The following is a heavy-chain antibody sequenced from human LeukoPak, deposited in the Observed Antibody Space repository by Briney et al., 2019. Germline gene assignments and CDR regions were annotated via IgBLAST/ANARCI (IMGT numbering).Heavy chain of an antibody. J-gene: IGHJ5*02. CDR3: ARDRPYGDYVGGFDA. V-gene: IGHV3-33*01. CDR2: TWDDGTSK. CDR1: GFTLSDYA. Sequence: GRSLRLSCGASGFTLSDYAMHWVRQAPGKGLEWVAVTWDDGTSKNYADSVKGRFTISRDTSKKTIYLQMNSLRAEDTAVYYCARDRPYGDYVGGFDAWGQGTLVTVSS. D-gene: IGHD4-17*01.